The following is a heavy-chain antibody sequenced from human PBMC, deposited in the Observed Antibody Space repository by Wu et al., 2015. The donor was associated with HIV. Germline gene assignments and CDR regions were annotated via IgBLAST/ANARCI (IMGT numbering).Heavy chain of an antibody. CDR3: ARGPGSEYYDFWSGYRHYYYYMDV. V-gene: IGHV1-8*03. D-gene: IGHD3-3*01. J-gene: IGHJ6*03. CDR1: GYTFTSYD. CDR2: MNPNSGNT. Sequence: QVQLVQSGAEVKKPGASVKVSCKASGYTFTSYDINWVRQATGQGLEWMGWMNPNSGNTGYAQKFQGRVTITRNTSISTAYMELSSLRSEDTAVYYCARGPGSEYYDFWSGYRHYYYYMDVWGKGTTVTVSS.